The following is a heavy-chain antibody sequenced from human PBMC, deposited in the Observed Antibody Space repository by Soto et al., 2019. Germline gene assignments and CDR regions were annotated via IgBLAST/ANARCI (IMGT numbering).Heavy chain of an antibody. J-gene: IGHJ6*02. V-gene: IGHV3-30-3*01. Sequence: QVQLVESGGGVVQPGRSLRLSCAASGFTFTSNPMHWVRQAPGKGLEWVAVVSYDGSNKYYADSVKGRFTISRDNSKNTLSLQMTSLRVEDKAVYYCARDPNPAAGAYYYHYVMDVWGQGNTVTVSS. D-gene: IGHD6-13*01. CDR1: GFTFTSNP. CDR3: ARDPNPAAGAYYYHYVMDV. CDR2: VSYDGSNK.